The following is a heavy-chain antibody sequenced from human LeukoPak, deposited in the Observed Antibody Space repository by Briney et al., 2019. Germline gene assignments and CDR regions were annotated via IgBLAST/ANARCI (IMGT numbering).Heavy chain of an antibody. D-gene: IGHD2-15*01. CDR2: IIPIFGTA. Sequence: ASVKVSCKASGGTFSSYAISWVRQAPRQGLEWMGGIIPIFGTANYAQKFQGRVTITADESTSTAYMDLNSLKSEDTAVYYCARGSALLALSFDYWGQGTLVTVSS. CDR1: GGTFSSYA. CDR3: ARGSALLALSFDY. J-gene: IGHJ4*02. V-gene: IGHV1-69*13.